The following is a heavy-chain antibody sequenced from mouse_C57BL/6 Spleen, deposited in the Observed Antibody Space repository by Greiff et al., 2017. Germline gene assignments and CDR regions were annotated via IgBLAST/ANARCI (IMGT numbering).Heavy chain of an antibody. CDR3: ARRGTAQATSMDY. D-gene: IGHD3-2*02. CDR1: GYTFTSYW. Sequence: VQLQQPGAELVRPGSSVKLSCKASGYTFTSYWMHWVKQRPIQGLEWIGNIDPSDSETHYNQKFKDKATLTVDKSSSTAYMQLSSLTSEDSAVYYCARRGTAQATSMDYWGQGTSVTVTS. CDR2: IDPSDSET. V-gene: IGHV1-52*01. J-gene: IGHJ4*01.